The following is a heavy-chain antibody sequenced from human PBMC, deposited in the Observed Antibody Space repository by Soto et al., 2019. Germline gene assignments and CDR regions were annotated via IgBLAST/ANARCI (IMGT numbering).Heavy chain of an antibody. V-gene: IGHV3-23*01. CDR1: GLTFSDYG. D-gene: IGHD3-10*01. J-gene: IGHJ6*02. CDR3: AKHYYTLYTLANSFEGMDV. Sequence: GGSLRLSCAASGLTFSDYGMSWVRQASGKGLEWVSAISGSGDRTYYADPVKGRFTISRDNSMNTLYLQMNSLRAEDTAVYFCAKHYYTLYTLANSFEGMDVWGQGTTVTVSS. CDR2: ISGSGDRT.